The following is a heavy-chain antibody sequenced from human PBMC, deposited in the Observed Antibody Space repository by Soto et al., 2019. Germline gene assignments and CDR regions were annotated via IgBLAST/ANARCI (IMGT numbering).Heavy chain of an antibody. J-gene: IGHJ3*01. D-gene: IGHD2-15*01. CDR3: ARHVLGSFDV. CDR2: INTNNGNT. V-gene: IGHV1-18*01. Sequence: QVQLVQSGAVVKKPGASVKVSCKASGYTFTSYGIGWVRQAPGQGLEWMGWINTNNGNTNSAQRLQGRVTMTADTSTPTAYMKLRNLRSDDTAIYYGARHVLGSFDVWGQGTMVTISS. CDR1: GYTFTSYG.